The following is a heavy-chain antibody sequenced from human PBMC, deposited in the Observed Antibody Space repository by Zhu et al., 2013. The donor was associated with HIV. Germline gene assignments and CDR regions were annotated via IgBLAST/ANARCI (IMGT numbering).Heavy chain of an antibody. D-gene: IGHD2-21*01. Sequence: QVQLVQSGAEMKKPGSSVKVSCQAFGGTFSNFAISWVRQARGQGLEWLGGIIPLFGTTTYAQNVRGRVTITADASASTSDMELSSLTSDDSAVYYCARAKIDSVPYWYFDLWGHGTLVTVSS. J-gene: IGHJ2*01. CDR2: IIPLFGTT. V-gene: IGHV1-69*01. CDR1: GGTFSNFA. CDR3: ARAKIDSVPYWYFDL.